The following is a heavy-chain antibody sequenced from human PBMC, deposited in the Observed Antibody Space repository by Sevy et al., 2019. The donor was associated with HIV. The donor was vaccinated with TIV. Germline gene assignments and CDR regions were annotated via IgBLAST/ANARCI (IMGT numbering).Heavy chain of an antibody. Sequence: GGSLRLSCAASGFTFSSYGMHWVRQAPGKGLEWVAVISYDGSNKYYADSVKGRFTISRDNSKNTLYLQMNSLRAEDTAVYYCAKASSAYSFDYWGQGTLVTVSS. J-gene: IGHJ4*02. D-gene: IGHD3-22*01. V-gene: IGHV3-30*18. CDR3: AKASSAYSFDY. CDR1: GFTFSSYG. CDR2: ISYDGSNK.